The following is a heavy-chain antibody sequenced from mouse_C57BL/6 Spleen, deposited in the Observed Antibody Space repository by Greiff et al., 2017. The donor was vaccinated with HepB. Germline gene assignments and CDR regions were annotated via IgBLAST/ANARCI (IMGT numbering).Heavy chain of an antibody. CDR3: TVLLRYQAWFAY. V-gene: IGHV14-4*01. J-gene: IGHJ3*01. D-gene: IGHD1-1*01. CDR2: IDPENGDT. Sequence: EVQLQQSGAELVRPGASVKLSCTASGFNIKDDYMHWVKQRPEQGLEWIGWIDPENGDTEYASKFQGKATITADTSSNTAYLQLSSLTSEDTAVYYCTVLLRYQAWFAYWGQGTLVTVSA. CDR1: GFNIKDDY.